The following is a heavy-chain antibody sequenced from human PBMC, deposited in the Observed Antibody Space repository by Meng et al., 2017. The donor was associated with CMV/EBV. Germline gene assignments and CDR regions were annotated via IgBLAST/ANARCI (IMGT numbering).Heavy chain of an antibody. D-gene: IGHD4-17*01. J-gene: IGHJ1*01. CDR3: AKDLYGDYRAEYFQH. CDR2: IKQDGSEK. V-gene: IGHV3-7*01. CDR1: GFTFSSYW. Sequence: GGSLRLSCAASGFTFSSYWMSWVRQAPGKGLEWVANIKQDGSEKYYVDSVKGRFTISRDNAKNSLYLQMNSLRAEDTAVYYCAKDLYGDYRAEYFQHWGQGTLVTVSS.